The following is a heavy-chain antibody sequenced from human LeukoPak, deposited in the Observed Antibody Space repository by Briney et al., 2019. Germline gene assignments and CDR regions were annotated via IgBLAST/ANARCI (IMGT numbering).Heavy chain of an antibody. J-gene: IGHJ4*02. D-gene: IGHD6-19*01. CDR1: GYTFTGYY. CDR2: INPNSGGT. V-gene: IGHV1-2*02. Sequence: ASVKVSCKASGYTFTGYYMHWVRQAPGQGLEWMGWINPNSGGTNYAQKFQGRFTMTRDTAISTAYMELSRLRSDDTAVYYCARDLYIAVAGGFDYWGQGTLVTVSS. CDR3: ARDLYIAVAGGFDY.